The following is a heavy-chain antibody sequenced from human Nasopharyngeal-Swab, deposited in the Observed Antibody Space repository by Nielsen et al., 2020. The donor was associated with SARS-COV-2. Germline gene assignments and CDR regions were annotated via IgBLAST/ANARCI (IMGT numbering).Heavy chain of an antibody. J-gene: IGHJ3*02. Sequence: SETLSLTCTVSGGSISSSSYYWGWIRQPPGKGLEWIGYIYHSGSTYYNPSLKSRVTISVDRSKNQFSLKLSSVTAADTAVYYCASSEMATIGDDAFDIWGQGTMVTVSS. CDR2: IYHSGST. CDR1: GGSISSSSYY. D-gene: IGHD5-24*01. CDR3: ASSEMATIGDDAFDI. V-gene: IGHV4-39*07.